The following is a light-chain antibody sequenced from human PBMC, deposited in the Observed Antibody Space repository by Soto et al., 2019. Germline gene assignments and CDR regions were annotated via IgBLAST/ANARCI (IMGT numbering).Light chain of an antibody. CDR3: QQLTSYRFT. V-gene: IGKV1-9*01. CDR2: EAS. J-gene: IGKJ5*01. Sequence: IKLKQYICPPSASIGDRVTMTCRASQGISSSLLWYQQEPGKAPKLLIYEASTLQSGVPSRFSGRGSATDFTLTISCLQPEDFATYYCQQLTSYRFTFGQGTRLEIK. CDR1: QGISSS.